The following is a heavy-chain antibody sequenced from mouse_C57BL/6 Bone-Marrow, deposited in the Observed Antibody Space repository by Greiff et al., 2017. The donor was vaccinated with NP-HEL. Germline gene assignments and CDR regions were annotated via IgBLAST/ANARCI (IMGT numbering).Heavy chain of an antibody. D-gene: IGHD2-4*01. CDR3: TTYYDYEYYAMDY. J-gene: IGHJ4*01. Sequence: EVQVVESGAELVRPGASVKLSCTASGFNIKDDYMHWVKQRPEQGLEWIGWIDPENGDTEYASKFQGKATITADTSSNTAYLQLSSLTSEDTAVYYCTTYYDYEYYAMDYWGQGTSVTVSS. CDR2: IDPENGDT. CDR1: GFNIKDDY. V-gene: IGHV14-4*01.